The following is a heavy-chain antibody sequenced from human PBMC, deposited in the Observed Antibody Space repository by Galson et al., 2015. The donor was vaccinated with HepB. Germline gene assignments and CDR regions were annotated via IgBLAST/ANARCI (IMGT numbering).Heavy chain of an antibody. CDR3: AKDRRAVTDWGFFDY. Sequence: SLRLSCAASGFTFSSYGMHWVRQAPGKGLEWVAVISYDGGNKYYADSVKGRFTISRDNSKNTLYLQMNSLRAEDTAVYYCAKDRRAVTDWGFFDYWGQGTLVTVSS. D-gene: IGHD3-16*01. CDR2: ISYDGGNK. J-gene: IGHJ4*02. V-gene: IGHV3-30*18. CDR1: GFTFSSYG.